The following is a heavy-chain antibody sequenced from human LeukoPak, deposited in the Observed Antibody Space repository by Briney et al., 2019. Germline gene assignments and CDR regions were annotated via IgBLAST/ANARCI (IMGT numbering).Heavy chain of an antibody. CDR1: GGSISSFY. D-gene: IGHD6-13*01. CDR2: INHSGST. Sequence: SETLSLTCTVAGGSISSFYWGWIRQPPGKGLEWIGEINHSGSTNYNPSLKSRVTISVDTSKNQFSLKLSSVTAADTAVYYCARGGHSWNWFDPWGQGTLVTVSS. CDR3: ARGGHSWNWFDP. V-gene: IGHV4-34*01. J-gene: IGHJ5*02.